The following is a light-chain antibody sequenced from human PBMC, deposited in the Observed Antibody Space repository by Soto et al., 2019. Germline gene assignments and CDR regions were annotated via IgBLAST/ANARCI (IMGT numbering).Light chain of an antibody. J-gene: IGLJ1*01. CDR1: SSDVGAYIF. CDR3: VSFTTSRSYV. Sequence: QSVLTQPASVSGSPGQSITISCTGTSSDVGAYIFVSWYQQHPGKAPKLMIYDIINRPSGVSNRFSGSKSGNTASLTISGLQAEDEAAYYCVSFTTSRSYVFGTGTKVTVL. CDR2: DII. V-gene: IGLV2-14*03.